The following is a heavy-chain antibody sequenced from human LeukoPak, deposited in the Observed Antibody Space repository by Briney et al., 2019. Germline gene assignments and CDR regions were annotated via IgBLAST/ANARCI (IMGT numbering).Heavy chain of an antibody. CDR1: GDSISSGGYS. D-gene: IGHD1-26*01. CDR3: ARAVGSKRGLRYSGSYYPGWFDP. V-gene: IGHV4-30-2*01. Sequence: PSQTLSLTCAVSGDSISSGGYSWSWIRQPPGKGLEWIGYVYHSGSTYYNPFLKSRLTISVDRPKNQFSLRLSSVTAADTAVYYCARAVGSKRGLRYSGSYYPGWFDPWGQGTLVTVSS. CDR2: VYHSGST. J-gene: IGHJ5*02.